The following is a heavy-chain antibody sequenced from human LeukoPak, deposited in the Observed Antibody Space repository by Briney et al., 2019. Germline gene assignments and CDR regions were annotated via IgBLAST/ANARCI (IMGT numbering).Heavy chain of an antibody. D-gene: IGHD3-10*01. CDR2: IYISGST. CDR3: ARGGSAQYYYYYGMDV. CDR1: GGSISSYY. V-gene: IGHV4-4*07. J-gene: IGHJ6*02. Sequence: PSETLSLTCTVSGGSISSYYWSWIRQPAGKGLEWIGRIYISGSTNYNPSLKSRVTMSVDTSKNQFSLKLSSVTAADTAVYYCARGGSAQYYYYYGMDVWGQGTTVTVSS.